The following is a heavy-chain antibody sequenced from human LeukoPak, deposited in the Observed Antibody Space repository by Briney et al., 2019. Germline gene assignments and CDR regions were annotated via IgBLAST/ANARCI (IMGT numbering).Heavy chain of an antibody. D-gene: IGHD4-17*01. Sequence: GGPLRLSCASSGFTFSSFAMSWVRQAPGKGLEWVSTISGSGGSTNYADSMKGRFTFSRDNPKNTLYLQMNSLRAEDTAVYYCAKDLPDYGDYVEGYWGQGTLVTVSS. CDR3: AKDLPDYGDYVEGY. J-gene: IGHJ4*02. CDR1: GFTFSSFA. V-gene: IGHV3-23*01. CDR2: ISGSGGST.